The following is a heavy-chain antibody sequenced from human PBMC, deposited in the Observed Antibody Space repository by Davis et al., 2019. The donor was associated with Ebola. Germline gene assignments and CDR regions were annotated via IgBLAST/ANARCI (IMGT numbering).Heavy chain of an antibody. CDR3: AREAPHFYYMDV. Sequence: PSETLSLTCAVYGGSFSGYFWSWIRQPPGKGLEWIGEIQHSETTNYNPSLKSRVTISVDKSKNQFSLKLSSVTAADTAVYYCAREAPHFYYMDVWGKGTTVTVSS. J-gene: IGHJ6*03. CDR1: GGSFSGYF. V-gene: IGHV4-34*01. D-gene: IGHD3-3*02. CDR2: IQHSETT.